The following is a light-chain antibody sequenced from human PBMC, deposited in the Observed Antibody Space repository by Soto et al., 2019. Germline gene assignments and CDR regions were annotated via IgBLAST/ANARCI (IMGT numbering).Light chain of an antibody. CDR3: QQFNSYPIT. CDR2: DAS. Sequence: AIQLTQSPSSLSASVGDIVTNTCRASQGISSALAWYQQKPGKAPKLLIYDASSLESGVPSRFSGSGSGTDFTLTISSLQPEDFATYYCQQFNSYPITFGQGTRLEIK. CDR1: QGISSA. J-gene: IGKJ5*01. V-gene: IGKV1-13*02.